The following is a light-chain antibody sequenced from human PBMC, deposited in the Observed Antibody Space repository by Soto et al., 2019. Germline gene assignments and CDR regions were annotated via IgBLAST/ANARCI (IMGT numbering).Light chain of an antibody. CDR2: DSS. J-gene: IGKJ4*01. Sequence: EIVLTQSPGTLSFSPGERATLSCRASQSVSRNFIAWYQQKPGQAPRLLIYDSSTRATGSPDRFSGSGSGTDFPPTINILEPEDFAVYHCQLYGDSGITFGGGTKVEIK. CDR3: QLYGDSGIT. CDR1: QSVSRNF. V-gene: IGKV3-20*01.